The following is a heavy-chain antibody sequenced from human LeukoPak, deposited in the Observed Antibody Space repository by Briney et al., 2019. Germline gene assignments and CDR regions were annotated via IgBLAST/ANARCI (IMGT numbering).Heavy chain of an antibody. Sequence: GGSLRLSCAASGFTFSSYSMNWVRQAPGKGLEWVSSISSGSSYIYYADSVKGRFTISRDNAKNSLYLQMNSLRAEDTAVYYCASVADRKSAFDIWGQGTMVTVSS. CDR3: ASVADRKSAFDI. V-gene: IGHV3-21*01. J-gene: IGHJ3*02. D-gene: IGHD2-15*01. CDR1: GFTFSSYS. CDR2: ISSGSSYI.